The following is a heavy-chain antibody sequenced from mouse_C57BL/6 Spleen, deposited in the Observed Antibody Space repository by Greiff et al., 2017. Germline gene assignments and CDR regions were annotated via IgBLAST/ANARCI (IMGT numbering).Heavy chain of an antibody. D-gene: IGHD4-1*01. Sequence: EVNVVESGEGLVKPGGSLKLSCAASGFTFSSYAMSWVRQTPEKRLEWVAYISSGGDYIYYADTVKGRFTISRDNARNTLYLQMSSLKSEDTAMYYCTRDSPSLGYFDYWGQGTTLTVSS. CDR2: ISSGGDYI. CDR1: GFTFSSYA. V-gene: IGHV5-9-1*02. CDR3: TRDSPSLGYFDY. J-gene: IGHJ2*01.